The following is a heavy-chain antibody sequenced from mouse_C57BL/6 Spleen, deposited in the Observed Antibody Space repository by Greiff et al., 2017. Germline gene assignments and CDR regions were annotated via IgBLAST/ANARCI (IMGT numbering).Heavy chain of an antibody. CDR3: ASGTAQAPLAY. Sequence: VKVVESGPGLVAPSQSLSITCTVSGFSLTSYGVDWFRQSPGKGLEWLGVIWGVGSTNYNSALQSRLSISKDNSKSQVFLKMNSVQTDDTDMCDCASGTAQAPLAYWGQGTLVTVSA. D-gene: IGHD3-2*02. CDR2: IWGVGST. J-gene: IGHJ3*01. V-gene: IGHV2-6*01. CDR1: GFSLTSYG.